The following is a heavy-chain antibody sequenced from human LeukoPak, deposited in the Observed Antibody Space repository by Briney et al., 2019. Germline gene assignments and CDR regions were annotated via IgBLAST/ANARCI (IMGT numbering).Heavy chain of an antibody. D-gene: IGHD2-2*01. Sequence: PGGSLRLSCAASGFTFSSYAMSWVRQAPGKGLEWVSAISVSVGNTYYADSVKGRFTISRDNSKSTLYLQMNSLRAEDTAVYYCAKFSRSYCSSTSCSKHFDYWGQGILVTVSS. CDR2: ISVSVGNT. CDR1: GFTFSSYA. CDR3: AKFSRSYCSSTSCSKHFDY. J-gene: IGHJ4*02. V-gene: IGHV3-23*01.